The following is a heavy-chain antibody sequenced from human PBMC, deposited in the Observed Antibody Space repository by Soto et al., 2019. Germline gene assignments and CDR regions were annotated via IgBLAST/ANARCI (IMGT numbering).Heavy chain of an antibody. J-gene: IGHJ5*02. CDR3: AQDLEWPGWFDP. V-gene: IGHV3-23*01. Sequence: EVQLLESGGGLVQPGGSLRLSCAASGFTFSSYAMSWVRQAPGKGLEWVSAISGSGGSTYYADSVKGRFTISRDNSKNTLYLQMNSLRAEDTAVYYCAQDLEWPGWFDPWGQGTLVPVSS. CDR2: ISGSGGST. D-gene: IGHD3-3*01. CDR1: GFTFSSYA.